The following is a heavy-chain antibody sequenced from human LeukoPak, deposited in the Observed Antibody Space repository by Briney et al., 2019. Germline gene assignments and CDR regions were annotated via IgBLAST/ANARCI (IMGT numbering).Heavy chain of an antibody. CDR2: INSDGSIT. V-gene: IGHV3-74*01. D-gene: IGHD1-26*01. Sequence: GGSLRLSCAASGFTFSNYWMHWVRKAPGKGLVWVSRINSDGSITSYADSVEGRFTISRDNAKNTLYLQTNSLRAEDTAVYYCARGRVGPTLFDYWGQGTLVTVSS. J-gene: IGHJ4*02. CDR1: GFTFSNYW. CDR3: ARGRVGPTLFDY.